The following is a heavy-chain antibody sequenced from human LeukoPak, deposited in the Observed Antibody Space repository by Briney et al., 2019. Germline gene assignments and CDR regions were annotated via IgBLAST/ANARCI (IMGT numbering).Heavy chain of an antibody. CDR3: ARRDMSKAGFDY. J-gene: IGHJ4*02. CDR2: IYVSGST. V-gene: IGHV4-39*01. CDR1: GGSISSSSYY. D-gene: IGHD6-19*01. Sequence: SETLSLTCTASGGSISSSSYYWGWIRQPPGKEREWIGSIYVSGSTYYHPYLKRGVTISVDTSKNQFSLKLSSVTAADTAVYYCARRDMSKAGFDYWGRGTLVTVSS.